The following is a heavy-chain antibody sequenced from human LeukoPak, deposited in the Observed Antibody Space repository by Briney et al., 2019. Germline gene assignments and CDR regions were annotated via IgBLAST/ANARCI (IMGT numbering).Heavy chain of an antibody. J-gene: IGHJ4*02. CDR2: ISGSGGST. Sequence: PGGSLRLSCAASGFTFSSYAVSWVRQAPGKGLEWVSAISGSGGSTYYADSVKGRFTISRDSSKNTLYLQMNSLRAEDTAVYYCAKTGTLLWFGDSRGVFDYWGQGTLVTVSS. D-gene: IGHD3-10*01. V-gene: IGHV3-23*01. CDR3: AKTGTLLWFGDSRGVFDY. CDR1: GFTFSSYA.